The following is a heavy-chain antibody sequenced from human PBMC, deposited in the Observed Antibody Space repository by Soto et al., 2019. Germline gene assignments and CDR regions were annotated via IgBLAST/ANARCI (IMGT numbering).Heavy chain of an antibody. J-gene: IGHJ3*02. D-gene: IGHD6-6*01. CDR3: ANDQWKGIAARPGAFDI. Sequence: EVQLLESGGGLVQPGGSLRLSCAASGFTFSSYAMSWVRQAPGKGLEWVSAISGSGGSTYYADSVKGRFTISRDNSKNTLSLQMNSLRAEDTAVYYCANDQWKGIAARPGAFDIWGQGTMVTVSS. CDR1: GFTFSSYA. CDR2: ISGSGGST. V-gene: IGHV3-23*01.